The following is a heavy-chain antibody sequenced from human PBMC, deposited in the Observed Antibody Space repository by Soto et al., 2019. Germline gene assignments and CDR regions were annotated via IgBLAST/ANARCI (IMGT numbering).Heavy chain of an antibody. Sequence: GGSLRLSCAASGFTFSSYGMIWVRQAPGKGLEWVSGLSGSGGSTYYADSVKGRFTISRDNSKNTLYLQMNSLRGEDTAVYYCAKGGYSSGWRSGNWFDPWGQGTLVTVSS. V-gene: IGHV3-23*01. CDR3: AKGGYSSGWRSGNWFDP. CDR1: GFTFSSYG. J-gene: IGHJ5*02. D-gene: IGHD6-19*01. CDR2: LSGSGGST.